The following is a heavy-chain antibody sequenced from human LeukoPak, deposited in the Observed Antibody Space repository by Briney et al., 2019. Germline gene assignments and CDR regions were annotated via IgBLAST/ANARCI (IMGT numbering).Heavy chain of an antibody. V-gene: IGHV4-34*01. Sequence: KTSETLSLTCAVNGGSFSGYYWSWIRQPPGKGLEWIGEITQSGSINSNPSLKSRVTISVDTSKNQFSLKLSSVTPADTAVYYCARDLCSGGSCYPGWLDPWGQGTLVTVSS. D-gene: IGHD2-15*01. CDR3: ARDLCSGGSCYPGWLDP. CDR2: ITQSGSI. J-gene: IGHJ5*02. CDR1: GGSFSGYY.